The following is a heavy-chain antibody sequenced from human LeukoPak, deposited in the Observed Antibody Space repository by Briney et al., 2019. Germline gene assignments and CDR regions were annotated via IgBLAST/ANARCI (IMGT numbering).Heavy chain of an antibody. CDR2: ISSGSSFI. J-gene: IGHJ3*02. CDR3: ARDSGSPHDAFDI. V-gene: IGHV3-21*01. CDR1: GFTFSSYS. Sequence: GRSLRLSCAASGFTFSSYSMNWVRQAPGKGLEWVSSISSGSSFIYYADSVKGRFTISRDNAKNSLYLQMNSPRAEDTAVYYCARDSGSPHDAFDIWGQGTMVTVSS. D-gene: IGHD6-13*01.